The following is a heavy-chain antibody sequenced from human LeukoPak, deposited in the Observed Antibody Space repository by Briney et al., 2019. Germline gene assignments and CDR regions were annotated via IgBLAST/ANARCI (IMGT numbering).Heavy chain of an antibody. CDR2: IYTSGST. Sequence: PSQTLSLTCTVSGGSISSGSDYWSWIRQPAGKGLECIGRIYTSGSTNYNPSLKSRVTISVDTSKNQFSLKLSSVTAADTAVYYCARESGHYYDSSGSIDYWGQGTLVTVSS. D-gene: IGHD3-22*01. CDR1: GGSISSGSDY. J-gene: IGHJ4*02. CDR3: ARESGHYYDSSGSIDY. V-gene: IGHV4-61*02.